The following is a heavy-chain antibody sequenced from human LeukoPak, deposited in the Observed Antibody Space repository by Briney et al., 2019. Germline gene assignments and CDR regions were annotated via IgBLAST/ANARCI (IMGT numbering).Heavy chain of an antibody. J-gene: IGHJ6*03. V-gene: IGHV3-7*01. CDR1: GFAFSSYW. Sequence: PGGSLRLSCAASGFAFSSYWMSWFRQAPGKGLEWVANINQDGSEKFYADSVKGRFTVSRDNAENSPFLQMNSLRAEDTALYYCARVVTAWSMDVWGKGTTVTVSS. CDR2: INQDGSEK. D-gene: IGHD1-26*01. CDR3: ARVVTAWSMDV.